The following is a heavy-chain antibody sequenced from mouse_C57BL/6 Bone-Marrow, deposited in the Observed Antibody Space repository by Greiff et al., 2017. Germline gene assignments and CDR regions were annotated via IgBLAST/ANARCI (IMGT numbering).Heavy chain of an antibody. V-gene: IGHV5-9*01. D-gene: IGHD1-1*01. Sequence: EVMLVESGGGLVKPGGSLKLSCAASGFTFSSYTMSWVRQTPEKRLAWVATISGGGGNNYYPDSVKGRFTISRDNAKNTLYLQMSCLRSEDTALYYCARLHYGRSYGFAYWGQGTLVTVSA. CDR2: ISGGGGNN. CDR3: ARLHYGRSYGFAY. J-gene: IGHJ3*01. CDR1: GFTFSSYT.